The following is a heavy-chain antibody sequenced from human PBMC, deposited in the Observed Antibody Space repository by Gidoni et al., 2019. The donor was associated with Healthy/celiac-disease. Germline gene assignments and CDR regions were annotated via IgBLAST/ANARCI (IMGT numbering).Heavy chain of an antibody. V-gene: IGHV3-7*05. Sequence: EVQLVESGGGLVQPGGSLRLSCADSGFTFSSYWMSWVRPALGKGLVWVANIKQDGSEKYYVDSVKGRFTISRDNAKNSLYLQMNSLRAEDTAVYYCARETIVGWLRYWGQGTLVTVSS. CDR3: ARETIVGWLRY. D-gene: IGHD2-21*01. CDR2: IKQDGSEK. CDR1: GFTFSSYW. J-gene: IGHJ4*02.